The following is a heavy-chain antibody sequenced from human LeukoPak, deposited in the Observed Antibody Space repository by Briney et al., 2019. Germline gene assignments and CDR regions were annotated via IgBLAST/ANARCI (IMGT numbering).Heavy chain of an antibody. J-gene: IGHJ4*02. V-gene: IGHV1-8*01. CDR1: GYTFTSYD. D-gene: IGHD6-13*01. Sequence: GASVKVTCKATGYTFTSYDINWGGQATGQGKEWRGWMKPNSGNTGYAQKFQGRGTMTRNTSIRTAYMEMRRRRSRDKAGHYCGSGQGSSWYTYWGQGTLVTVSS. CDR3: GSGQGSSWYTY. CDR2: MKPNSGNT.